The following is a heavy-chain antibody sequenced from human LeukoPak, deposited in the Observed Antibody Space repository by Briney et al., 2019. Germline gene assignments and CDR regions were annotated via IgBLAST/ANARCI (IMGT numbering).Heavy chain of an antibody. D-gene: IGHD3-3*01. CDR2: IKKDGSDK. J-gene: IGHJ4*02. V-gene: IGHV3-7*03. CDR1: GFIFTNYW. CDR3: ARSISYYDFWSGYDY. Sequence: AGGSLRLSCEASGFIFTNYWMSWVRQVPGKGLEWVTNIKKDGSDKYYADSVKGRFIISRDNAKNSLYLQMNSLRAEDTAVYYCARSISYYDFWSGYDYWGQGTLVTVSS.